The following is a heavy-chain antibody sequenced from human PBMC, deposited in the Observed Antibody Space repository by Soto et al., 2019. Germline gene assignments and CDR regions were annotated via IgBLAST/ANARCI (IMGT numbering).Heavy chain of an antibody. Sequence: QVQLQQWGAGLLKPSETLSLTCAVYGGSFSGYYWSWIRQPPGKGLEWIGEINHSGSTNYNPSLKSRVTISVDTSKNQFSLKLSSVTAADTAVYYCARTQSTVTELRKFDYWGQGTLVTVSS. V-gene: IGHV4-34*01. CDR3: ARTQSTVTELRKFDY. CDR1: GGSFSGYY. CDR2: INHSGST. D-gene: IGHD4-17*01. J-gene: IGHJ4*02.